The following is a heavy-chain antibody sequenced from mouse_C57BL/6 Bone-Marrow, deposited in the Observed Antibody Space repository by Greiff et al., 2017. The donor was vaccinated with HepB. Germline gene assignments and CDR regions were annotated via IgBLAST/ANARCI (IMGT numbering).Heavy chain of an antibody. Sequence: VQLQQPGAELVKPGASVKLSCKASGYTFTSYWMHWVKQRPGQGLEWIGMIHPNSGSTNYNEKFKSKATLTVDKSSSTAYMQLSSLTSEDSAVYYCAERKISGDAMDYWGQGTSVTVSS. CDR2: IHPNSGST. J-gene: IGHJ4*01. CDR3: AERKISGDAMDY. V-gene: IGHV1-64*01. CDR1: GYTFTSYW.